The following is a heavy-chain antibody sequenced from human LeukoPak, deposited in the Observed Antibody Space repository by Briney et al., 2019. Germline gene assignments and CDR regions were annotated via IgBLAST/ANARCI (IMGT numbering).Heavy chain of an antibody. CDR3: AREQVADSIDY. CDR1: GFTFSSYA. CDR2: ISSSSSYI. V-gene: IGHV3-21*01. J-gene: IGHJ4*02. D-gene: IGHD6-19*01. Sequence: SLRLSCAASGFTFSSYAMSWVRQAPGKGLEWVSSISSSSSYIYYADSVKGRFTISRDNAKNSLYLQMNSLRAEDTAVYYCAREQVADSIDYWGQGTLVTVSS.